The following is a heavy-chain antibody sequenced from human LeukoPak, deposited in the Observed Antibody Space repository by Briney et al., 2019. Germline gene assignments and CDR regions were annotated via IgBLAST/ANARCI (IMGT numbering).Heavy chain of an antibody. CDR2: ISGSGGST. CDR1: GFTFSSYA. CDR3: AKEGPVDTAMVNLDPFDY. V-gene: IGHV3-23*01. D-gene: IGHD5-18*01. J-gene: IGHJ4*02. Sequence: GGSLRLSCAASGFTFSSYAMSWVRQAPGKGLEWVSAISGSGGSTYYADSVKGRFTISRDNSKNTLYLQMNSLRAEDTAVYYCAKEGPVDTAMVNLDPFDYWGQGTLVTVSS.